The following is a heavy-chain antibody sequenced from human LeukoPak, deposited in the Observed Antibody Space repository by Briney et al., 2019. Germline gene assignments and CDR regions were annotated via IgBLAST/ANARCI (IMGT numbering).Heavy chain of an antibody. CDR3: ARSGNYYDLSFDY. Sequence: GGSLRLSCAASGLTFSSYSMNWVRQAPGKGLEWVSYISSSSTTIYYADSVKGRFTISRDNAKNSLYLQMNSLRAEDTAVYYCARSGNYYDLSFDYWGQGSLVTVSS. CDR2: ISSSSTTI. CDR1: GLTFSSYS. J-gene: IGHJ4*02. D-gene: IGHD3-22*01. V-gene: IGHV3-48*01.